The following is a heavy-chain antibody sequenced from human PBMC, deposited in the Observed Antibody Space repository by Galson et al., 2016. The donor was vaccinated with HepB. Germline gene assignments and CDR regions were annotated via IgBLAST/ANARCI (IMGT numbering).Heavy chain of an antibody. J-gene: IGHJ6*02. D-gene: IGHD6-6*01. CDR2: VGPDGSNT. Sequence: SLRLSCAASGFTFSGYWMHWVRQAPGEGLVWVSRVGPDGSNTDYADPVKGRFTISRDNAKSTLYLQMDSLRAEDTAVYYCATPAVPRIVHSYAMDVWGQGTTVTASS. V-gene: IGHV3-74*01. CDR3: ATPAVPRIVHSYAMDV. CDR1: GFTFSGYW.